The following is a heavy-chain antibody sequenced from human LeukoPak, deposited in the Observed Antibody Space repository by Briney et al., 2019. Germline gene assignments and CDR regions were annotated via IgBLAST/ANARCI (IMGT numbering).Heavy chain of an antibody. V-gene: IGHV3-23*01. CDR3: AKLGGNYSPYYSYMDV. CDR1: GFTFSTYA. J-gene: IGHJ6*03. CDR2: ISASGTIT. D-gene: IGHD1-26*01. Sequence: GGSLRLSCATSGFTFSTYAMNWVRQAPGKGLEWVSVISASGTITNYADSVKGRFTVSRDKSKNTLFLQMENLRAEDTAVYYCAKLGGNYSPYYSYMDVWGKGTTVTVSS.